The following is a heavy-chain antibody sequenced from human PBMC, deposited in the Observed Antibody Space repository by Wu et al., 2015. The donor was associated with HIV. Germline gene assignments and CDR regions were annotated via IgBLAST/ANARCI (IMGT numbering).Heavy chain of an antibody. CDR2: ISVYNGNT. CDR1: DYTFTNYG. J-gene: IGHJ6*03. V-gene: IGHV1-18*01. CDR3: ARVPRGTVFGVVKSYYFYYYMDV. Sequence: QVQLVQSGAEVKKPGASVKVSCKASDYTFTNYGISWVRQAPGQGLEWMGWISVYNGNTNYAQNFQGRVTMTTDTSTSTAYMELRSLRSDDTAVYYCARVPRGTVFGVVKSYYFYYYMDVWGKGTTVTVSS. D-gene: IGHD3-3*01.